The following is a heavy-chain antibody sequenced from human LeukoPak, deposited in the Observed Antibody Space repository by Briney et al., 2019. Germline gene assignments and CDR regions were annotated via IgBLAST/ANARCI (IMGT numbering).Heavy chain of an antibody. CDR1: GGSFSGYY. CDR2: INHSGST. D-gene: IGHD3-16*01. CDR3: ARGKTTFGGAHKQLYYFDY. Sequence: SETLSLTCAVYGGSFSGYYWSWIRQPPGKGLEWIGEINHSGSTNYNPSLKSRVTISVDTSKNQFSLKLSSVTAADTAVYYCARGKTTFGGAHKQLYYFDYWGQGTLVTVSS. J-gene: IGHJ4*02. V-gene: IGHV4-34*01.